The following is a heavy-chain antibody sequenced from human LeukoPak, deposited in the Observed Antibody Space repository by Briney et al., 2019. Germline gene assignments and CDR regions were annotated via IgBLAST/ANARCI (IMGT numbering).Heavy chain of an antibody. V-gene: IGHV1-69*04. CDR2: IIPILGIA. J-gene: IGHJ6*02. D-gene: IGHD2-2*01. Sequence: GASVKVSCKASGGTFSSYAISWVRQAPGQGLEWMGRIIPILGIANYAQKFQGRVTITADKSTSTAYMELSSLRSEDTAVYYYARDHCRSTSCHYYYYYGMDVWGQGTTVTVSS. CDR1: GGTFSSYA. CDR3: ARDHCRSTSCHYYYYYGMDV.